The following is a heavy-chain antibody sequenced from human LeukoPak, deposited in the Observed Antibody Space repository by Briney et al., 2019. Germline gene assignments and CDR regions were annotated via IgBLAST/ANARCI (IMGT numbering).Heavy chain of an antibody. V-gene: IGHV3-21*01. CDR3: ARVRSLHTTLNAFDI. CDR1: GFTFSNYG. J-gene: IGHJ3*02. D-gene: IGHD1-14*01. Sequence: GGTLRLSCAASGFTFSNYGMNWVRQAPGKGLEWVSSISSSSSYIYYADSVKGRFTISRDNAKNSLYLQMNSLRAEDTAVYYCARVRSLHTTLNAFDIWGQGTMVTVSS. CDR2: ISSSSSYI.